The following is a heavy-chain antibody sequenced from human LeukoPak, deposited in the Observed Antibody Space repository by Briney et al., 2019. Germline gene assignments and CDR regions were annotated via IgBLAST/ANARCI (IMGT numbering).Heavy chain of an antibody. D-gene: IGHD1-26*01. V-gene: IGHV4-34*01. CDR1: GGSFSGYY. Sequence: SETLSLTCAVYGGSFSGYYWSWIRQPPGKGLEWIGEINHSGSTNYNPSLKSRVTISVDTSKNQFSLKLSSVTAADTAVYYCARSSELLCDLMYVYLGQGTVVSVSS. J-gene: IGHJ4*02. CDR2: INHSGST. CDR3: ARSSELLCDLMYVY.